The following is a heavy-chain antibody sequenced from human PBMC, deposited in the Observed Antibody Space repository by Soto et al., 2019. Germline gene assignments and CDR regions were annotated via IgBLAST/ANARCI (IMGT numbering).Heavy chain of an antibody. CDR1: GYTFTSYD. CDR2: MNPNSGNT. CDR3: ARALGWNYDYYYYFMDV. Sequence: ASVKVSCKASGYTFTSYDINWVRQATGQGLERKGWMNPNSGNTGYAQKFQGRVTMTRNTSISTAYMELSILRSEDTAVYYLARALGWNYDYYYYFMDVWGKGTTVTVCS. D-gene: IGHD1-7*01. J-gene: IGHJ6*03. V-gene: IGHV1-8*01.